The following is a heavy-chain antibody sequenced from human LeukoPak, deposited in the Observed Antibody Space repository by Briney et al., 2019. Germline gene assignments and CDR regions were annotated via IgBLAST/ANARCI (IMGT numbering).Heavy chain of an antibody. Sequence: SETLSLTCTVSGGSISSYYWSWIRQPPGKGLEWIGYIYYSGSTNYSPSLKSRVTISVDTSKNQFSLKLSSVTAADTAVYYCARVTDYYDSSAYLYYFDYWGQGALVTVSS. V-gene: IGHV4-59*01. CDR2: IYYSGST. J-gene: IGHJ4*02. CDR1: GGSISSYY. D-gene: IGHD3-22*01. CDR3: ARVTDYYDSSAYLYYFDY.